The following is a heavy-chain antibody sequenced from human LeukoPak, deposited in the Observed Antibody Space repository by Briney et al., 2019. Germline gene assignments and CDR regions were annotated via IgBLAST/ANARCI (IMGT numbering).Heavy chain of an antibody. D-gene: IGHD3-9*01. CDR3: ARDGVLRHFDWLYYFDY. V-gene: IGHV3-11*01. CDR2: ISSSGSTK. CDR1: GFTFSDYY. Sequence: GGSLRLSCAASGFTFSDYYMFWIRQAPGKGLEWVSYISSSGSTKYYADSVKGRFAISRDNAKNSLYLQMNSLRAEDTAVYYCARDGVLRHFDWLYYFDYWGQGTLVTVSS. J-gene: IGHJ4*02.